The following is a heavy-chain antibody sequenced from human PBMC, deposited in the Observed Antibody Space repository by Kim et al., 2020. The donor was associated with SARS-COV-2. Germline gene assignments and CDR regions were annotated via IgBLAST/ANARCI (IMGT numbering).Heavy chain of an antibody. Sequence: GGSLRLSCAASGFTFNTYGMHWVRQAPGKGLEWLVVIWKDGFNKFYADSVKGRFTISRDNSKYTLSLQMNSLRAEDTAVYYCVRERGPFDAFDIWGQGTMVTVSS. CDR3: VRERGPFDAFDI. CDR1: GFTFNTYG. CDR2: IWKDGFNK. V-gene: IGHV3-33*01. J-gene: IGHJ3*02.